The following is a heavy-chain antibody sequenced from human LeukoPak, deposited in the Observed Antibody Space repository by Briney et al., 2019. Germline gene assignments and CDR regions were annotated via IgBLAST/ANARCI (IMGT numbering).Heavy chain of an antibody. V-gene: IGHV1-18*01. CDR1: GYMFTSYG. CDR3: VRDIQWRFDP. D-gene: IGHD2-8*01. CDR2: ISTNKGNT. Sequence: ASVKVSCKASGYMFTSYGISWVRQAPGQGHEWMGWISTNKGNTNYAQRLQGRVTMTTDTSTSTAYMELRSLRSDDTAIYYCVRDIQWRFDPWGQGTLVTVSS. J-gene: IGHJ5*02.